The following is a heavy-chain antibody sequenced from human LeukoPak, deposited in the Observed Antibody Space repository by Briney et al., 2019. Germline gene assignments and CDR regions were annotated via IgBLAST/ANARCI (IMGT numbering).Heavy chain of an antibody. Sequence: SGPTLVKPTQTLTLTCTFSGFSLSTRGGGVGWIRQPPGKALEWLAVIFWDDDKRYSPSLRSRLTVTKDTSENQVVLTMTNMDPVDTATYYCAHQRYGGWFLDYWGQGTLVTVSS. J-gene: IGHJ4*02. CDR2: IFWDDDK. V-gene: IGHV2-5*02. D-gene: IGHD6-19*01. CDR3: AHQRYGGWFLDY. CDR1: GFSLSTRGGG.